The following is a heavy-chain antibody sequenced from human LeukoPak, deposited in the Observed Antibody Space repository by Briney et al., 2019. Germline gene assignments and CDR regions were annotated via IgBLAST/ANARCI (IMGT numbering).Heavy chain of an antibody. D-gene: IGHD1-26*01. CDR3: ARDPKLGSYYAFDI. J-gene: IGHJ3*02. Sequence: GGSLRLSCAASGFTFDDYGMSWVRQAPGKGLEWVSGINWNGGSTVYADSVKGRFTISRDNAKNSLYLQMNSLRAEDTAVYYCARDPKLGSYYAFDIWGQGTMVTVSS. CDR1: GFTFDDYG. CDR2: INWNGGST. V-gene: IGHV3-20*04.